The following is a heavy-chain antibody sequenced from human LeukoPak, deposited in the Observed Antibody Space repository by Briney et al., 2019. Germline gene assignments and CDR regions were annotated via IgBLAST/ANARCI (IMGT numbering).Heavy chain of an antibody. CDR1: GYSFTNYW. CDR2: IYPGDSDT. D-gene: IGHD4-23*01. CDR3: ARPSYGGNGWDDFDY. J-gene: IGHJ4*02. Sequence: GESLKISCKGSGYSFTNYWIGWVRQMPGKGLEWMGIIYPGDSDTRYSPSFQGQVTISADKSISTAYLQWSSLKASDTVMYYCARPSYGGNGWDDFDYWGQGTLVTVSS. V-gene: IGHV5-51*01.